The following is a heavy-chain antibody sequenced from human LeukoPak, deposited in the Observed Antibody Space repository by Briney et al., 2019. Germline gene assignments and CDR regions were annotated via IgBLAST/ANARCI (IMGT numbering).Heavy chain of an antibody. J-gene: IGHJ4*02. V-gene: IGHV1-18*01. Sequence: ASVKDSCRGSGYTFTSYGISGVRQAPGQGREWRGWLSADNGITNYAQNPQGRVTMTTDTSTSTAYMELRSLRSDDTAVYYCERDKTYYYGSGSTIDYWGQGTLVTVSS. D-gene: IGHD3-10*01. CDR3: ERDKTYYYGSGSTIDY. CDR2: LSADNGIT. CDR1: GYTFTSYG.